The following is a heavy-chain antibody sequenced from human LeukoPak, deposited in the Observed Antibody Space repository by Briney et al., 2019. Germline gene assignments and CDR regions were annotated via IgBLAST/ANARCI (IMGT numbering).Heavy chain of an antibody. V-gene: IGHV4-34*01. D-gene: IGHD3-16*01. Sequence: PSETLSLTCAVYGGSFSGYYWSWIRQPPGKGLEWIGEINHSGSTNYNPSLKSRVTISVDTSKNQFSLKLSSVTAADTAVYYCARLNTFGGVIDCWGQGTLVTVSS. CDR2: INHSGST. CDR1: GGSFSGYY. J-gene: IGHJ4*02. CDR3: ARLNTFGGVIDC.